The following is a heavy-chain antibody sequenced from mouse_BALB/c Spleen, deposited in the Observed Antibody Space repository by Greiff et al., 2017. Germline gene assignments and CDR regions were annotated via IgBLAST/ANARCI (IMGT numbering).Heavy chain of an antibody. CDR2: ISSGSSTI. D-gene: IGHD2-1*01. CDR1: GFTFSSFG. CDR3: ARSSYGNYGFAY. V-gene: IGHV5-17*02. Sequence: EVKLVESGGGLVQPGGSRKLSCAASGFTFSSFGMHWVRQAPEKGLEWVAYISSGSSTIYYADTVKGRFTISRDNPKNTLFLQMTSLRSEDTAMYYCARSSYGNYGFAYWGQGTLVTVSA. J-gene: IGHJ3*01.